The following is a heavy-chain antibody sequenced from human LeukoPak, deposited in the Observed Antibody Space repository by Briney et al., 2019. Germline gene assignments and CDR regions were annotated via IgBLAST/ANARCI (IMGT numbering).Heavy chain of an antibody. CDR2: ITGTHAT. J-gene: IGHJ4*02. D-gene: IGHD2-2*02. Sequence: GGSLRLSCAASGFTFSASPIHWVRQASGKGLEWVGRITGTHATAYSATLKGRFTISRDDSKYTTFLQMNSLETEDTAVYYCTREGCGDTSCYTNDYWGQGTLVTVSS. CDR1: GFTFSASP. V-gene: IGHV3-73*01. CDR3: TREGCGDTSCYTNDY.